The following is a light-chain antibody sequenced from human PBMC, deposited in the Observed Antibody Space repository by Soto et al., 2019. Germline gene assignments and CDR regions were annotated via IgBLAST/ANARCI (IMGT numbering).Light chain of an antibody. Sequence: DIQMTQSPSSLSASVGGRVTITCRASQTISSHLNWYQQKPGIAPKLIIYSASSLQSGVPSRFSGSGSGTDCTLTISTLQPEDFATYYCQQYYSTPITLGQGTRLEIK. CDR2: SAS. J-gene: IGKJ5*01. V-gene: IGKV1-39*01. CDR3: QQYYSTPIT. CDR1: QTISSH.